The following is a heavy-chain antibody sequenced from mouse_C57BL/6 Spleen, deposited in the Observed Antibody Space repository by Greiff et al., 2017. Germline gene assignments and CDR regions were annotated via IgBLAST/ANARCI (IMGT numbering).Heavy chain of an antibody. J-gene: IGHJ4*01. CDR1: GFTFSDYY. CDR3: ARQHSSSCYAMDY. D-gene: IGHD1-1*01. Sequence: EVQLVESGGGLVQPGGSLKLSCAASGFTFSDYYMYWVRQTPEKRLEWVAYISNGGGSTYYPDTVKGRFTISRDNAKNTLYLQMSRLKSEDTAMYYCARQHSSSCYAMDYWGQGTSVTVSS. V-gene: IGHV5-12*01. CDR2: ISNGGGST.